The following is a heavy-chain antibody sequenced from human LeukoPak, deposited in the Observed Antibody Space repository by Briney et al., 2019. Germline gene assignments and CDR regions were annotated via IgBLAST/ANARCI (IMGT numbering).Heavy chain of an antibody. D-gene: IGHD3-22*01. V-gene: IGHV4-34*01. CDR2: INHSGNT. J-gene: IGHJ4*02. CDR1: GGSLSGYY. CDR3: ARDVTMIVVVAGDRPFDY. Sequence: PSETLSLTCAVYGGSLSGYYWSWIRQPPGKGLEWIGEINHSGNTNYNPSLKSRVTISVDTSKNQFSLKLSSVTAADTAVYYCARDVTMIVVVAGDRPFDYWGQGTLVTVSS.